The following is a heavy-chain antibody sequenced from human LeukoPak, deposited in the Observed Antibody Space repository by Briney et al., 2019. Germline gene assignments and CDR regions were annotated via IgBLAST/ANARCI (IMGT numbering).Heavy chain of an antibody. J-gene: IGHJ4*02. D-gene: IGHD3-22*01. Sequence: GGSLRLSCAASGFTFDDYGMSWVRQAPGKGPEWVSGINWNGGSTGYADSVKGRFTISRDNAKNSLYLQMNSLRAEDTALYYCARDADYYDRDAYLDYWGQGTLVTVSS. V-gene: IGHV3-20*04. CDR1: GFTFDDYG. CDR3: ARDADYYDRDAYLDY. CDR2: INWNGGST.